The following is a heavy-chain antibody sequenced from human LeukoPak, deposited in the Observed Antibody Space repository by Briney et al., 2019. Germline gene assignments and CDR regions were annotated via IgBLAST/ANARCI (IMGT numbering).Heavy chain of an antibody. V-gene: IGHV1-3*01. D-gene: IGHD2-15*01. CDR3: ARGSSGHCSGGSCYHWFDP. CDR1: GYTFTSYA. CDR2: INAGDGNT. J-gene: IGHJ5*02. Sequence: ASVKVSCKASGYTFTSYAMHWVRQAPGQRLEWMGWINAGDGNTKYSQKFQGRVTITRDTSASTAYMELSSLRSEDTAVYYCARGSSGHCSGGSCYHWFDPWGQGTLVTVSS.